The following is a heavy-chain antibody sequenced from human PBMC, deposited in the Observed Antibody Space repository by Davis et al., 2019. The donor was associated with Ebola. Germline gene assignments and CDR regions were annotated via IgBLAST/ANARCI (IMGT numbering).Heavy chain of an antibody. V-gene: IGHV3-23*01. J-gene: IGHJ4*02. CDR2: IFGVGGGGRS. Sequence: PGGSLRLSCAASGFTFSNYAISWVRQAPGKGLEWVSGIFGVGGGGRSYYADSVRGRFTISRDNSKNTVFLDMNSLRVEDTAVYYCSKTLGPGATHPGDYWGQGTLVTVSS. CDR3: SKTLGPGATHPGDY. D-gene: IGHD6-25*01. CDR1: GFTFSNYA.